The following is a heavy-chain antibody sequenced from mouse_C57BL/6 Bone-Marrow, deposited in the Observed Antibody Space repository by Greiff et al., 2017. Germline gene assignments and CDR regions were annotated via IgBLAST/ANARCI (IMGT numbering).Heavy chain of an antibody. CDR1: GYTFTSYW. V-gene: IGHV1-64*01. D-gene: IGHD1-1*01. CDR3: ARPHYYDSSYLYYFDY. Sequence: QVQLQQPGAELVKPGASVKLSCKASGYTFTSYWMHWVKQRPGQGLEWIGMIHPNSGSTNYNEKFKSKATLTVDKSSSTAYMQLSSLTSEDSAVYYCARPHYYDSSYLYYFDYWGQGTTLTVSS. J-gene: IGHJ2*01. CDR2: IHPNSGST.